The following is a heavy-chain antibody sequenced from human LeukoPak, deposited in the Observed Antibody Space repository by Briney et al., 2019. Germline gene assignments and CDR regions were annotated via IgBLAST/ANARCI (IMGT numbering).Heavy chain of an antibody. J-gene: IGHJ6*02. CDR3: ARHGVVGATVWDYYYYYGMDV. D-gene: IGHD1-26*01. V-gene: IGHV1-18*01. CDR2: ISPYNGNT. Sequence: ASVKVSCKASGYTFTSYGISWVRQAPGQGLEWMGWISPYNGNTNYAQKLQGRVTMTTDISTSTAYMELRSLRSDDTAVYYCARHGVVGATVWDYYYYYGMDVWGQGTTVTVSS. CDR1: GYTFTSYG.